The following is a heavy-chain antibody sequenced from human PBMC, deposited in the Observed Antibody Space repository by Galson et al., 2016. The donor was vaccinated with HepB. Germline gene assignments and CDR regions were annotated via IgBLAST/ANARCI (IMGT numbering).Heavy chain of an antibody. D-gene: IGHD4-11*01. CDR1: GSTFTTYA. Sequence: SLRLSCAASGSTFTTYAMSWVRQAPGKGLEWVSSISGSGGSTYDADAVKGRFTISRDNSKNTLDLQMNSLRAEDTAVYYCAKEGVAYSNYVYGMDVWGQGTTVTVSS. CDR3: AKEGVAYSNYVYGMDV. CDR2: ISGSGGST. V-gene: IGHV3-23*01. J-gene: IGHJ6*02.